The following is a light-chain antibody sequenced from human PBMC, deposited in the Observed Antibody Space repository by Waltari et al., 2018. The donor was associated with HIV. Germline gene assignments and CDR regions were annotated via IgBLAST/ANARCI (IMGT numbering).Light chain of an antibody. V-gene: IGKV3-11*01. CDR1: QSVSDF. J-gene: IGKJ4*01. CDR2: DAS. Sequence: ETVLTQSQARLSLSPGERATLSCRANQSVSDFLAWYRQTPGQPPRLFIYDASTRATTNTDRFSGSGSRQDFTPTSGRLGPEDLVVYYCEPRSPWPLTFGGRTKVEMK. CDR3: EPRSPWPLT.